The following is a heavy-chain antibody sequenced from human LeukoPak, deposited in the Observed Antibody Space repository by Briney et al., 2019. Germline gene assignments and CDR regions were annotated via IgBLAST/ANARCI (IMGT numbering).Heavy chain of an antibody. V-gene: IGHV1-46*01. CDR3: AREYCSGGSCYSGFFDY. CDR1: GYTFTSHL. CDR2: ISPRGTYT. J-gene: IGHJ4*02. Sequence: ASVSVSCEASGYTFTSHLVHWVRQAPGQGLEYMGIISPRGTYTDYAQKFQGRVTMTRDTSTSTVYMELSSLRSEDTAVYYCAREYCSGGSCYSGFFDYWGQGTLVTVSS. D-gene: IGHD2-15*01.